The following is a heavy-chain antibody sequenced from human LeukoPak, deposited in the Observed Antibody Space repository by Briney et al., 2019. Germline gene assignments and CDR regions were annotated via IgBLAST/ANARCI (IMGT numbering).Heavy chain of an antibody. D-gene: IGHD6-19*01. CDR2: VYYDGST. V-gene: IGHV4-39*07. CDR1: GGSISNRTYY. CDR3: ARHSDIAVANAFDI. Sequence: SETLSLTCSVSGGSISNRTYYWGWIRQPPGKGLEWIGSVYYDGSTYYTASLKSRVTISVDTSKNQFSLKLSSVTAADTAVYYCARHSDIAVANAFDIWGQGTMVTVSS. J-gene: IGHJ3*02.